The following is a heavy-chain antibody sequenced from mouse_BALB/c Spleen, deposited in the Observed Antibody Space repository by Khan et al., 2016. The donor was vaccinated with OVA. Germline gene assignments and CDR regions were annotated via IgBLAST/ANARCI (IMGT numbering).Heavy chain of an antibody. CDR2: IDPVNGGT. CDR3: ARHGSTSWFAY. D-gene: IGHD1-1*01. V-gene: IGHV1S135*01. J-gene: IGHJ3*01. Sequence: VQLQQPGPELMKPGASVKISCKASGYSFSTYYIHWVTRSHGKTLEWIGYIDPVNGGTTYNKKFKGKATLTVDNSSSTAYMHLTSLTHADSAVYSCARHGSTSWFAYWGQGTLVTVSA. CDR1: GYSFSTYY.